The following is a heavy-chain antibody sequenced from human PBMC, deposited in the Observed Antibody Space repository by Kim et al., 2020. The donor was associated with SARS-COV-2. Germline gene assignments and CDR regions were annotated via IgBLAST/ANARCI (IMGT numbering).Heavy chain of an antibody. CDR1: GYNFTTSW. Sequence: GESLKISCKGSGYNFTTSWIGWVRQMPGKGLEWMGIIYPGDSDTRYSPSFRGQVTISADKSISTAYLQWSSLKASDTAMYYCARRSTGWVYFDPWGQGTLVIVSS. J-gene: IGHJ5*02. CDR2: IYPGDSDT. V-gene: IGHV5-51*01. CDR3: ARRSTGWVYFDP.